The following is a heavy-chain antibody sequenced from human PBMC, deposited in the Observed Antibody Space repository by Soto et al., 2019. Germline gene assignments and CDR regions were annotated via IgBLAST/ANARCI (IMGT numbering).Heavy chain of an antibody. CDR1: GFRFSSYV. V-gene: IGHV3-23*01. CDR3: AKVARPDDLLSGYYRVYYFHYMDV. Sequence: HLLESGGDLVQPGGSLRLSCTASGFRFSSYVMRWIRQAPGKGLEWVAAISGKGASTYYADSVKGRFTFSRDNSKNTVFLQMNHLRDEDTAVYYCAKVARPDDLLSGYYRVYYFHYMDVWGEGTTVTVS. D-gene: IGHD3-3*01. J-gene: IGHJ6*03. CDR2: ISGKGAST.